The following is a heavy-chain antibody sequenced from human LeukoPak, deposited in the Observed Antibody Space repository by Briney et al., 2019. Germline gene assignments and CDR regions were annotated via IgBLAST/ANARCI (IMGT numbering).Heavy chain of an antibody. J-gene: IGHJ4*02. D-gene: IGHD1-7*01. CDR2: IYYSGST. Sequence: SETLSLTCTVSGGSVSSGSYYWSWIRQPPGKGLEWIGYIYYSGSTNYNPPLKSRVTISADTSKNQFSLKLSSVTAADTAVYYCVRDRELFYWGQGTLVTVSS. CDR3: VRDRELFY. CDR1: GGSVSSGSYY. V-gene: IGHV4-61*01.